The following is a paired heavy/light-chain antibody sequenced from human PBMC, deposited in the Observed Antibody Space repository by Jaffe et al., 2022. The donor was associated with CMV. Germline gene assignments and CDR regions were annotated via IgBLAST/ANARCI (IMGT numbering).Heavy chain of an antibody. CDR3: VKDLVPGVEYSSSWDSWGYYMDV. Sequence: EVQLVESGGGLVQPGGSLRLSCSASGFTFSSYAMHWVRQAPGKGLEYVSAISSNGGSTYYADSVKGRFTISRDNSKNTLYLQMSSLRAEDTAVYYCVKDLVPGVEYSSSWDSWGYYMDVWGKGTTVTVSS. CDR1: GFTFSSYA. CDR2: ISSNGGST. D-gene: IGHD6-13*01. J-gene: IGHJ6*03. V-gene: IGHV3-64D*06.
Light chain of an antibody. CDR1: SSNIGNNY. V-gene: IGLV1-51*01. CDR2: DNN. Sequence: QSVLTQPPSVSAAPGQKVTISCSGSSSNIGNNYVSWYQQLPGTAPKLLIYDNNKRPSGIPDRFSGSKSGTSATLGITGLQTGDEADYYCGTWDSSLSVGVFGGGTKLTVL. J-gene: IGLJ3*02. CDR3: GTWDSSLSVGV.